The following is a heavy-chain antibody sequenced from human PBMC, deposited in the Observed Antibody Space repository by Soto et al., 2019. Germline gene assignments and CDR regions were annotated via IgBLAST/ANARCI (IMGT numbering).Heavy chain of an antibody. CDR1: SGPSKSHN. V-gene: IGHV4-59*08. Sequence: QVQVQQSGPGLVKPSETLSLTCTVSSGPSKSHNWGWIRQPPGRGLEWIGYVYDTWSTSYNPSLKSRVTVSADTSTNRISLTLRFVTAADTAVYYCVRQGIGVLHGLVDVWCQGTKVIVSS. CDR2: VYDTWST. D-gene: IGHD3-10*01. CDR3: VRQGIGVLHGLVDV. J-gene: IGHJ6*01.